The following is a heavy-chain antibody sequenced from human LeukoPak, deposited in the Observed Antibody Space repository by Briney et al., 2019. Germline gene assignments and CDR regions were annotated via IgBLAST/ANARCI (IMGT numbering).Heavy chain of an antibody. Sequence: GGSLRLSCAASGFTFSSYTMNWVRQAPGKGLEWVSAISGSGGSTYYADSVKGRFTISRDNSKNTLYLQMNSLRAEDTAVYYCARPIAAAGTGYYFDYWGQGTLVTVSS. D-gene: IGHD6-13*01. CDR2: ISGSGGST. J-gene: IGHJ4*02. CDR3: ARPIAAAGTGYYFDY. CDR1: GFTFSSYT. V-gene: IGHV3-23*01.